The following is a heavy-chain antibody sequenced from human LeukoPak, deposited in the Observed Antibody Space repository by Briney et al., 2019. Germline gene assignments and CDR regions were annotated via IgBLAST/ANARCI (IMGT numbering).Heavy chain of an antibody. V-gene: IGHV1-18*01. CDR1: GYTFTSYG. J-gene: IGHJ3*02. CDR2: ISAYNGNT. CDR3: ARPGAPAHMVRGTDAFDI. D-gene: IGHD3-10*01. Sequence: ASVKVSCKASGYTFTSYGISWVRQAPGQGLEWMGWISAYNGNTNYAQKLQGRVTMTTDTSTSTAYMELRSPRSDDTAVYYCARPGAPAHMVRGTDAFDIWGQGTMVTVSS.